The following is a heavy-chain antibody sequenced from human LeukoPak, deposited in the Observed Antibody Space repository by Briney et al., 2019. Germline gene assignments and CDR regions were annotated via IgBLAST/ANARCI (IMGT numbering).Heavy chain of an antibody. CDR2: IKQDGSEK. D-gene: IGHD4-11*01. CDR1: GFTFSTYW. V-gene: IGHV3-7*01. J-gene: IGHJ6*03. Sequence: PGGSLRLSCAASGFTFSTYWMSWVRQAPGKGLEWVANIKQDGSEKYYVDSVKGRFTISRDNAQNSLYLQMNSLRAEDTAVYYCARDSELTTVTTDPRYYYYYYMDVWGKGTTVTISS. CDR3: ARDSELTTVTTDPRYYYYYYMDV.